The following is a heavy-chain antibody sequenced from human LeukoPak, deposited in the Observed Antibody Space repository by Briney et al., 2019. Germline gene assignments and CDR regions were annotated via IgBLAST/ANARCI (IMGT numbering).Heavy chain of an antibody. CDR1: GGSISSYY. CDR2: IYYSGST. CDR3: ARGERWLQWRAFDI. D-gene: IGHD5-24*01. Sequence: SETLSFTCTVSGGSISSYYWSWIRQPPGKGLEWIGYIYYSGSTNYNPSLKSRVTISVDTSKNQFSLKLSSVTAADTAVYYCARGERWLQWRAFDIWGQGTMVTVSS. V-gene: IGHV4-59*01. J-gene: IGHJ3*02.